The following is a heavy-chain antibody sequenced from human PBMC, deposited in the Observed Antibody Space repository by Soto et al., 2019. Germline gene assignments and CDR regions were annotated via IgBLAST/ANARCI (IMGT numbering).Heavy chain of an antibody. J-gene: IGHJ4*02. CDR2: IIPIFGTA. CDR1: GGTFSSYA. CDR3: AREGNGGIQLWSRYFDY. D-gene: IGHD5-18*01. Sequence: QVQLVQSGAEVKKPGSSVKVSCKASGGTFSSYAISWVRQAPGQGLEWMGGIIPIFGTANYAQKFQGRVTITEDESTSTAYMELSSLRSEDTAVYYCAREGNGGIQLWSRYFDYWGQGTLVTVSS. V-gene: IGHV1-69*01.